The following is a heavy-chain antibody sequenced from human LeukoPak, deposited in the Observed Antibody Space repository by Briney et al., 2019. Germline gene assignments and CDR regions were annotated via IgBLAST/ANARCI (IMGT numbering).Heavy chain of an antibody. D-gene: IGHD6-6*01. Sequence: SETLSLTCAVSGGSISSGGYSWSWIRQPPGKGLEWIGYIYHSGSTNYNPSLKSRVTISVDTSKNQFSLKLSSVTAADTAVYYCARGIAARPRPGRWYWFDPWGQGTLVTVSS. CDR2: IYHSGST. V-gene: IGHV4-30-2*01. CDR3: ARGIAARPRPGRWYWFDP. CDR1: GGSISSGGYS. J-gene: IGHJ5*02.